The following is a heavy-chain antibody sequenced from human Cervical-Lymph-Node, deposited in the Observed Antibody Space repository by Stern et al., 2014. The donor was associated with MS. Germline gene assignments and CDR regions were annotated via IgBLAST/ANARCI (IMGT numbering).Heavy chain of an antibody. CDR1: GYTFTKYL. D-gene: IGHD3-3*01. V-gene: IGHV7-4-1*02. CDR3: ARDMSDFWSDYGHNWFDP. J-gene: IGHJ5*02. Sequence: QVQLVQSGSELKKPGASVTVSCKASGYTFTKYLIHWVRQAPGQGLEWMGWINTNTGTPRYARGFAGRFVFSLDTSVSTAYLQISRLKTEDTAIYYCARDMSDFWSDYGHNWFDPWGQGTLVTVSS. CDR2: INTNTGTP.